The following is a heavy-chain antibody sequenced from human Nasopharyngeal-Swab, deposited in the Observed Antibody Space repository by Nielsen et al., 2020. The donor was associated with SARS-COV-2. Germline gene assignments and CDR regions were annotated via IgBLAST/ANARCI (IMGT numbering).Heavy chain of an antibody. V-gene: IGHV3-74*01. D-gene: IGHD2-15*01. CDR1: GFTFSSYW. Sequence: GESLKISCSASGFTFSSYWMHWVRQLPGKGLVWVPRISTDGSGTNYADSVKGRFTVSRDNAKNTLYLQMNSLRAEDTAVYYCARREGFCSGGTCYLDYWGQGTLVTVSS. CDR3: ARREGFCSGGTCYLDY. J-gene: IGHJ4*02. CDR2: ISTDGSGT.